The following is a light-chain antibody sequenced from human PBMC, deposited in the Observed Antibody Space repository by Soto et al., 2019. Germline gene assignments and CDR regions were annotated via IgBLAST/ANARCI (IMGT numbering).Light chain of an antibody. V-gene: IGKV3-20*01. Sequence: ETVLTQSPGTLSLSPGERATLSCRASQTIRSNYLAWYRQTPGQAPRLLIYVASNRATGIADRFSGSGSGKDFPLIISRLEPEDFALYYCQQYGSSPWTFGQGTKVEIK. J-gene: IGKJ1*01. CDR3: QQYGSSPWT. CDR2: VAS. CDR1: QTIRSNY.